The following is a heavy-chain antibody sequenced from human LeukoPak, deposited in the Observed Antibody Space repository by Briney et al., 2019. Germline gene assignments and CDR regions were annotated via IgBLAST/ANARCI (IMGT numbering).Heavy chain of an antibody. CDR2: SS. V-gene: IGHV3-43*01. CDR3: TRNMAGAAAGTLDY. CDR1: GFTFNDYT. D-gene: IGHD6-13*01. Sequence: GGSLRLSCAASGFTFNDYTMNWVRQVPGKGLEWVSLSSSYVGSVRGRFTISRDNSKNSLYLQMNSLRTEDTALYYCTRNMAGAAAGTLDYWGLGTLVTVSS. J-gene: IGHJ4*02.